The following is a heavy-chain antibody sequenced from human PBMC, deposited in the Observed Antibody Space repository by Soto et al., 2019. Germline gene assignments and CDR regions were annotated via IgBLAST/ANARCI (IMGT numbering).Heavy chain of an antibody. CDR1: GYTFTSYG. CDR3: ERDLLHYYDRGSFDY. J-gene: IGHJ4*02. Sequence: ASVKVSCKASGYTFTSYGISWVRQAPGQGLEWMGWISAYNGNTNYAQKLQGRVTMTTDTSTSTAYMELRSLRSDDTAVYYCERDLLHYYDRGSFDYWGQGTLVTVYS. V-gene: IGHV1-18*04. D-gene: IGHD3-22*01. CDR2: ISAYNGNT.